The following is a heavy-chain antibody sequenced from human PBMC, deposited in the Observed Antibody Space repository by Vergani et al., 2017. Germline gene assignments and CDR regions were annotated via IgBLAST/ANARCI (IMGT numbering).Heavy chain of an antibody. V-gene: IGHV3-23*04. CDR1: GFTFSRHA. CDR3: VKNAASACENGGCAGIIDY. D-gene: IGHD2-21*01. CDR2: ITVGWSDT. J-gene: IGHJ4*02. Sequence: VHLVESGGGLVQPGGSLRLSRIASGFTFSRHAMSWVRQAPGKGRGWVSGITVGWSDTYYADAVKGRFTIARDTPKNTLYLQMNNLRAEDMALYNCVKNAASACENGGCAGIIDYWGQGTLVTVSS.